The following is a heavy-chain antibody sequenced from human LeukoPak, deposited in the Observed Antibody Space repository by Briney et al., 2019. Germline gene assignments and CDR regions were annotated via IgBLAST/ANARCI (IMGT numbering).Heavy chain of an antibody. J-gene: IGHJ5*02. CDR2: ISYDGSNK. CDR1: GFTFSSYA. V-gene: IGHV3-30*04. Sequence: GGSLRLSCAASGFTFSSYAMHWVRQAPGKGLEWVAVISYDGSNKYYADSVKGRFTISRDNSKNTPYLQMNSLRAEDTAVYYCARVRSTPLLLNNWFDPWGQGTLVTVSS. D-gene: IGHD2-15*01. CDR3: ARVRSTPLLLNNWFDP.